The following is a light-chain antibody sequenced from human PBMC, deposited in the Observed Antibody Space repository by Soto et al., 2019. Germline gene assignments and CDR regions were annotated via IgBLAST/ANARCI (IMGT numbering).Light chain of an antibody. CDR2: GAF. Sequence: DIALTQSPVTLSLSPGERATLTCRASQTLSNSFIAWYQQKPGQAPRLLIHGAFIMAAGVPARFSGSGSGTEFTLTISSLQSEDSAVYYCQQYNDWPLTFGGGTKVDIK. CDR1: QTLSNS. CDR3: QQYNDWPLT. J-gene: IGKJ4*01. V-gene: IGKV3-15*01.